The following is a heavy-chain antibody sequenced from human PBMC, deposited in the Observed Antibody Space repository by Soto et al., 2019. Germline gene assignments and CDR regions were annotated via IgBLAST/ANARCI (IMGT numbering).Heavy chain of an antibody. CDR3: TRVLSKTSVYYFDF. Sequence: LRLSCAASGFTFSSYAMHWVRQAPGKGLEYVSAISSNGSNQYYADFVKGRFTISRDNFKNMAFLQLSSLRAEDTVVYYCTRVLSKTSVYYFDFWGQGTLVTVSS. V-gene: IGHV3-64*02. D-gene: IGHD4-4*01. CDR1: GFTFSSYA. CDR2: ISSNGSNQ. J-gene: IGHJ4*02.